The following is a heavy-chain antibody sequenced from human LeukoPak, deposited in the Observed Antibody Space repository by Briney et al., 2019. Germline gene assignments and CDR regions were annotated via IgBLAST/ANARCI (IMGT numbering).Heavy chain of an antibody. CDR3: ARVPNHYDSSGYPSTLFDY. J-gene: IGHJ4*02. CDR2: IYYSGST. CDR1: GGSISSYY. D-gene: IGHD3-22*01. Sequence: SETLSLTCTVSGGSISSYYWSWIRQPPGKGLEWIGYIYYSGSTNYNPSLKSRVTISVDTSKNQFFLKLSSVTAADTAVYYCARVPNHYDSSGYPSTLFDYWGQGTLVTVSS. V-gene: IGHV4-59*01.